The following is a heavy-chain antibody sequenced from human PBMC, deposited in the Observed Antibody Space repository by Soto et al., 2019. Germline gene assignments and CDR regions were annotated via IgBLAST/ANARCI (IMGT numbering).Heavy chain of an antibody. J-gene: IGHJ4*02. D-gene: IGHD6-13*01. CDR3: AKSTAAGPLFFDY. CDR1: GYTFTSYA. CDR2: INAGNGNT. Sequence: ASVKVSCKASGYTFTSYAMHWVRQAPGQRLERMGWINAGNGNTKYSQKFQGRVTITRDTSASTAYMELSSLRSEDTAVYYCAKSTAAGPLFFDYWGQGTLVTVSS. V-gene: IGHV1-3*01.